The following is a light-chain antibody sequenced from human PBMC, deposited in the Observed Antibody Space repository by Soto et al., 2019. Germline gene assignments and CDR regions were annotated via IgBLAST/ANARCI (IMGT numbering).Light chain of an antibody. CDR3: RSYDSSLSGSV. V-gene: IGLV1-40*01. Sequence: QSVLTQPPSVSGAPGQRVTISCTGSSSNIGAGYVVHWYQQLPGTAPKLLIYGNSNRPSGVPDRFSGSKSGTSASLAITGLQAEDEADYYCRSYDSSLSGSVFGGGTQLTVL. J-gene: IGLJ2*01. CDR2: GNS. CDR1: SSNIGAGYV.